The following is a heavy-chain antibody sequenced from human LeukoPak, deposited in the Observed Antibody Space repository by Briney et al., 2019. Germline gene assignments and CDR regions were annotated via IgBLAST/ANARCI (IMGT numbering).Heavy chain of an antibody. CDR2: GTA. J-gene: IGHJ4*02. CDR3: ARVRSYGSGSYYSYYFDY. Sequence: GTANYAQKFQGSVTLTADDSTSPAYMELSSLRSEDTAVYYCARVRSYGSGSYYSYYFDYWGQGTLVTVSS. V-gene: IGHV1-69*01. D-gene: IGHD3-10*01.